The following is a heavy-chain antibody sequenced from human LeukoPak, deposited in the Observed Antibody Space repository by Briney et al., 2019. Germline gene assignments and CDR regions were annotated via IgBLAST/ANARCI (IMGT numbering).Heavy chain of an antibody. Sequence: SETLSLTRTVSGGSIRSNSYYWGWIRQPPGKGLEWIGSIYYSGSTYYNPSLKSRVTISVDTSKNQFSLKLSSVTAADTAVYYCAREKGDSSGWYGQDYWGQGTLVTVSS. V-gene: IGHV4-39*07. CDR1: GGSIRSNSYY. CDR3: AREKGDSSGWYGQDY. J-gene: IGHJ4*02. CDR2: IYYSGST. D-gene: IGHD6-19*01.